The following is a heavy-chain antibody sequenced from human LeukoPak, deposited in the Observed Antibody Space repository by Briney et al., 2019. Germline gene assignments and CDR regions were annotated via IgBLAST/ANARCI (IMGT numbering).Heavy chain of an antibody. V-gene: IGHV3-23*01. D-gene: IGHD3-22*01. Sequence: GGSLRLSCAASGFTFSTYAMSWVRQAPGKGLEWVSLIGGSDGRTRYADSVKGRSTISRDNSKNTLYLEMNSLRAEDTAVYYCAKDSSSYDWGYMDVWGKGTTVTISS. J-gene: IGHJ6*03. CDR3: AKDSSSYDWGYMDV. CDR1: GFTFSTYA. CDR2: IGGSDGRT.